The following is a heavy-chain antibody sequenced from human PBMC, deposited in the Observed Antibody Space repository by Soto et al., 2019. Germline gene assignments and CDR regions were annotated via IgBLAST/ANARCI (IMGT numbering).Heavy chain of an antibody. CDR2: INPNSGGT. CDR1: GYTFTGYY. J-gene: IGHJ3*02. D-gene: IGHD2-2*01. Sequence: GASVKVSCKASGYTFTGYYMHWVRQAPGQGLEWMGWINPNSGGTNYAQKFQGRVTMTRDTSISTAYMELSRLRSDDTAVYYCARVGYCSSTSCFRHGAFDIWGQGTMVTVSS. CDR3: ARVGYCSSTSCFRHGAFDI. V-gene: IGHV1-2*02.